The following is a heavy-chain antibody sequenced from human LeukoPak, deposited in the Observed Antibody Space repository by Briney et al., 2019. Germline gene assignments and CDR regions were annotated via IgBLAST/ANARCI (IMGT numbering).Heavy chain of an antibody. CDR1: GGSISSSNW. D-gene: IGHD1-1*01. CDR3: ARVGIGGWNDGLTYYFDY. CDR2: IYYSGST. V-gene: IGHV4-4*02. Sequence: SGTLSLTCAVSGGSISSSNWWSWVRQHPGKGLEWIGYIYYSGSTYYNPSLKSRVTISVDTSKNQFSLKLSSVTAADTAVYYCARVGIGGWNDGLTYYFDYWGQGTLVTVSS. J-gene: IGHJ4*02.